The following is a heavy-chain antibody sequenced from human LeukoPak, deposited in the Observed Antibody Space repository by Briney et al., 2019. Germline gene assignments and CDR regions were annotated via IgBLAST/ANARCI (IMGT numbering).Heavy chain of an antibody. CDR1: GGTFSSYA. Sequence: SVKVSCKASGGTFSSYAISWVRQAPGQGLEWMGGIIPIFGTANYAQKFQGRVTITADESTSTAYMELSSLRSADMAVYYCALQEGVRWEYFQHWGQGTLVTVSS. D-gene: IGHD4-23*01. V-gene: IGHV1-69*01. CDR2: IIPIFGTA. J-gene: IGHJ1*01. CDR3: ALQEGVRWEYFQH.